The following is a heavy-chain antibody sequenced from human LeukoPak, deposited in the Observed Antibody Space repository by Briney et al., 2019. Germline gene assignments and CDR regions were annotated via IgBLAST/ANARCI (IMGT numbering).Heavy chain of an antibody. Sequence: GASVKVSCKASGYTFTGYYMHWVRQAPGQGLEWMGRINPNSGGTNYAQKFQGRVTMTRDTSISTAYMELSRLRSDDTAVYYCAKEAVVTPGVWWFDPWGQGTLVTVSS. CDR1: GYTFTGYY. CDR2: INPNSGGT. V-gene: IGHV1-2*06. D-gene: IGHD4-23*01. J-gene: IGHJ5*02. CDR3: AKEAVVTPGVWWFDP.